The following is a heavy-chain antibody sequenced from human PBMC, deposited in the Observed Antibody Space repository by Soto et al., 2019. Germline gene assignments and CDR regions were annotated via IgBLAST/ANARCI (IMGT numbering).Heavy chain of an antibody. V-gene: IGHV3-23*01. CDR3: VKDWTGDTCPCMDV. CDR2: ISGSDGST. J-gene: IGHJ6*01. D-gene: IGHD2-8*02. Sequence: EVQLLESGGGLVQPGGSLRLSCAASGFTFNNYAMTWVRQAPGKGLEWVSTISGSDGSTYYAGSVKGRLTIYRDNSKNALYLQMSSLRAGVTALYCGVKDWTGDTCPCMDVWGQGTTVTVSS. CDR1: GFTFNNYA.